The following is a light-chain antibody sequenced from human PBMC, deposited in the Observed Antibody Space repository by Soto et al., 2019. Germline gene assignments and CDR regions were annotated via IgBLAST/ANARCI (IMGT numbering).Light chain of an antibody. CDR3: QQYDNWPPIT. Sequence: DIQMTQSPSTLSASVGDRVTITCRASQSISTRLAWYQQKPGKAPKLLIYDVSSLESGVPSRFSGSGSGTEFTLTISSLQSEDIAVYYCQQYDNWPPITFGQGTRLEIK. J-gene: IGKJ5*01. CDR2: DVS. CDR1: QSISTR. V-gene: IGKV1-5*01.